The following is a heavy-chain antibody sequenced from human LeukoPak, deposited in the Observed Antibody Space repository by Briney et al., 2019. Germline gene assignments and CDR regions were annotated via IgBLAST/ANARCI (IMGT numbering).Heavy chain of an antibody. J-gene: IGHJ4*02. D-gene: IGHD1-7*01. CDR1: GYTFTSYY. Sequence: ASVKVSCKASGYTFTSYYMHWVRQAPGQGLEWMGWINPNSGGTNYAQKFQGRVTMTRDTSISTAYMELSRLRSDDTAVYYCARGDWNYRGFDYWGQGTLVTVSS. CDR3: ARGDWNYRGFDY. CDR2: INPNSGGT. V-gene: IGHV1-2*02.